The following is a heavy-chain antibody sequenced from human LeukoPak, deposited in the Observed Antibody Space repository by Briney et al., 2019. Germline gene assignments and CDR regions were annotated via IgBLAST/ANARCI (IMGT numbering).Heavy chain of an antibody. CDR3: AKAPVFTAAIEGIDY. J-gene: IGHJ4*02. CDR1: GFTFSTYN. Sequence: GGSLRLSCAASGFTFSTYNMNWVRQAPGKGLEWVSSLPGSSTYTYYADSLKGRFTISRDTTKNSLYLQMNSLSPEDTAVYYCAKAPVFTAAIEGIDYWGQGTLVTVSS. D-gene: IGHD2-2*01. CDR2: LPGSSTYT. V-gene: IGHV3-21*04.